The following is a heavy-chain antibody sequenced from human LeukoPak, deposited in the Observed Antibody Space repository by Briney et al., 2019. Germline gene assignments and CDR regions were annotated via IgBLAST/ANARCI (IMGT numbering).Heavy chain of an antibody. V-gene: IGHV3-21*03. CDR3: TRDQTPYY. J-gene: IGHJ4*02. CDR2: ISSSSSYI. Sequence: GGSLRLSCAASGFTFSSYGMHWVRQAPGKGLEWVSSISSSSSYIYYADSVKGRFTISRDNAKNSLYLQMNSLKTEDTAMYYCTRDQTPYYWGQGTLVTVSS. CDR1: GFTFSSYG.